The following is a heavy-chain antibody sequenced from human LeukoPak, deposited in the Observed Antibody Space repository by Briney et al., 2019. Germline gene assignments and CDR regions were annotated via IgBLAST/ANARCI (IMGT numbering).Heavy chain of an antibody. V-gene: IGHV3-43*01. CDR2: ISWDGGST. CDR3: AISGSYPGHYFDY. J-gene: IGHJ4*02. D-gene: IGHD1-26*01. Sequence: PGGSLRLSCAASGFTFDDYTMHWVRQAPGKGLEWVSLISWDGGSTYYADSVKGRFTISRDNSKNSLYLQMNSLRTEDTALYYCAISGSYPGHYFDYWGQGTLVTVSS. CDR1: GFTFDDYT.